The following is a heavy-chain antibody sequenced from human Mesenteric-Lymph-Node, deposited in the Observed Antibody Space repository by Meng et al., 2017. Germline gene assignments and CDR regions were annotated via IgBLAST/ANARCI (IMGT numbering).Heavy chain of an antibody. CDR2: INHSGST. Sequence: SETLSLTCAVYGGSFSGYYWSWIRQPPGKGLEWIGEINHSGSTNYNPSLKSRVTISVDTSKNQFSLKLSSVTAADTAVYYCARPLPNYGDYSAFDIWGQGTMVTVSS. D-gene: IGHD4-17*01. J-gene: IGHJ3*02. V-gene: IGHV4-34*01. CDR1: GGSFSGYY. CDR3: ARPLPNYGDYSAFDI.